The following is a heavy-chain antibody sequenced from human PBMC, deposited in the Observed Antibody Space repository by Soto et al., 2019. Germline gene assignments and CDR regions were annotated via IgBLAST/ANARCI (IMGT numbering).Heavy chain of an antibody. V-gene: IGHV3-23*01. CDR2: ISDGGDRT. D-gene: IGHD3-10*01. CDR1: GFIFRTFG. Sequence: EVLLLESGGGLVQPGGSLRLSCAASGFIFRTFGMSWVRQAPGKGLEWVSSISDGGDRTYYADSVRGRFTISRDNSKNTLFLQMNSLGAEDTAIYYCAKDRRWFGRQTEDHWGQGDLVTVSS. J-gene: IGHJ4*02. CDR3: AKDRRWFGRQTEDH.